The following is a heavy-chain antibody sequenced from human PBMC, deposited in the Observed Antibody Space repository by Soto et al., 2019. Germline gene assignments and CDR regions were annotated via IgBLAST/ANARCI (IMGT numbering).Heavy chain of an antibody. Sequence: QVQLVESGGGVVQPGGCLRISCAASGFTFGSYGMHWVRQAPGKGLEWVAVVWHDGSTQFYGDSVKGRFTVSRDNSNNAVYLQINTLTVEDTAVYYCARELSVAGPDDDALNIWGRGTMVTVSS. CDR3: ARELSVAGPDDDALNI. CDR1: GFTFGSYG. J-gene: IGHJ3*02. CDR2: VWHDGSTQ. D-gene: IGHD6-19*01. V-gene: IGHV3-33*01.